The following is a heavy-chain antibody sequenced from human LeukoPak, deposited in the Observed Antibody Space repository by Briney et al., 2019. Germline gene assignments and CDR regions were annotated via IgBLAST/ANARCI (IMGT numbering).Heavy chain of an antibody. CDR3: ARDSSFPYYYYGMDV. J-gene: IGHJ6*02. Sequence: SETLSLTCTVSGGPISSYYRSWIRQPAGKGLEWIGRIYTSGSTNYNPSLKSRVTMSVDTSKNQFSLKLSSVTAADTAVYYCARDSSFPYYYYGMDVWGQGTTVTVSS. CDR2: IYTSGST. D-gene: IGHD3-16*02. V-gene: IGHV4-4*07. CDR1: GGPISSYY.